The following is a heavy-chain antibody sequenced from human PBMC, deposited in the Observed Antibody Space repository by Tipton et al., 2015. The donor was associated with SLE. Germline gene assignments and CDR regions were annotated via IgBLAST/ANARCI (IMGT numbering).Heavy chain of an antibody. V-gene: IGHV4-61*02. D-gene: IGHD6-13*01. J-gene: IGHJ6*03. Sequence: TLSLTCTVSGCSISSGSYYWSWIRQPAGKGLEWIGRIYTSGSTNSNPSLKSRVTISVDTPKTPFSLRQSSVTAADTAVYYCARAIAYQQLAPMDVWGKGTTVTVSS. CDR3: ARAIAYQQLAPMDV. CDR2: IYTSGST. CDR1: GCSISSGSYY.